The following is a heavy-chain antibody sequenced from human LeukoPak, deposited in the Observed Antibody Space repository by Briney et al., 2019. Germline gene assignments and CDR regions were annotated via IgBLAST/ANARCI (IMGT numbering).Heavy chain of an antibody. V-gene: IGHV1-46*01. CDR1: GYTFTVYY. CDR2: INPASGST. CDR3: ARDWLVGVTTALDS. D-gene: IGHD4-17*01. Sequence: ASVKVSCKASGYTFTVYYFHWVRQAPGQGLEWMGIINPASGSTTYAQSFQGRVTMTRDTSTSTVYMELSSPRSEDTAVYFCARDWLVGVTTALDSWGQGTLVIVSS. J-gene: IGHJ4*02.